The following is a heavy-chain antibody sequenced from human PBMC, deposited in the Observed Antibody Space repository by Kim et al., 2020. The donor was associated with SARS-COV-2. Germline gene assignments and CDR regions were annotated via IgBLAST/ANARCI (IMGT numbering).Heavy chain of an antibody. D-gene: IGHD6-19*01. CDR1: GFTFSNYA. V-gene: IGHV3-23*01. Sequence: GGSLRLSCAASGFTFSNYAMSWVRQAPGKGLEWVSAISGGGVTTYYADSVKGRFTISRDNSRNTLYLQMNSLRAEDTAVYYCAKAASGWYGGWYWGQGTLVTVSS. CDR2: ISGGGVTT. J-gene: IGHJ4*02. CDR3: AKAASGWYGGWY.